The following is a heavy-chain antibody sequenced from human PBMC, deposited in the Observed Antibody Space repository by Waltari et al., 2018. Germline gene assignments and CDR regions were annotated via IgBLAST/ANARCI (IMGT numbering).Heavy chain of an antibody. J-gene: IGHJ4*02. CDR3: ARGSRLPFFDW. Sequence: QVQLVQSGAEVKKPGASVKVSCKASGYTFTSYGISWVRQAPGQGLEWMGWISAYNGNTNYAQKLQGRVTITSDTFARTTYMELRSLRSEDMAVYFCARGSRLPFFDWWGQGTLVSVSS. CDR2: ISAYNGNT. V-gene: IGHV1-18*03. D-gene: IGHD4-17*01. CDR1: GYTFTSYG.